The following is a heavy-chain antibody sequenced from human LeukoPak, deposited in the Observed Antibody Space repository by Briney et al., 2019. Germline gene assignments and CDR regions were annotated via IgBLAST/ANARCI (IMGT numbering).Heavy chain of an antibody. D-gene: IGHD2-8*01. Sequence: PGRSLSLSCAASGFTFSSYGMHWVRQAPGKGLEWVAVISYDGSNKYYADSVKGRFTFSRDNSKNTLYLQMNSLRAEDTAVYYCAKEYCSNSVCHSLDYWGQGTLVTVSS. CDR1: GFTFSSYG. V-gene: IGHV3-30*18. J-gene: IGHJ4*02. CDR2: ISYDGSNK. CDR3: AKEYCSNSVCHSLDY.